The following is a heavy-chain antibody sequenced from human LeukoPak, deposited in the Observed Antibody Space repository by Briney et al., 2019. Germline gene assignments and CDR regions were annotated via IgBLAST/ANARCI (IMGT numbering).Heavy chain of an antibody. CDR3: AREAAKGSLKARRDGYNDP. Sequence: QSGGSLRLSCAASGFTFSSYAMHWVRQAPGKGLEWVAVISYDGSNKYYADSVKGRFTISRDNSKNTLYLQMNSLRAEDTAVYYCAREAAKGSLKARRDGYNDPWGQGTLVTVSS. D-gene: IGHD5-24*01. V-gene: IGHV3-30-3*01. J-gene: IGHJ5*02. CDR2: ISYDGSNK. CDR1: GFTFSSYA.